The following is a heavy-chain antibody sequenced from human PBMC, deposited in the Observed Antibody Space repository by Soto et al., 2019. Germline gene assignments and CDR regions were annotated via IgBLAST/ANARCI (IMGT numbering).Heavy chain of an antibody. CDR3: ARGPWDYSNLWLDP. Sequence: DSVKVSCNASGYTFTSYYINWVRQATGQGLEWMGWMNPNSGNTGYAQKFQGRVTMTRNTSISTAYMELSSLRSEDTAVYYCARGPWDYSNLWLDPWGQGTLVTVSS. CDR2: MNPNSGNT. D-gene: IGHD4-4*01. CDR1: GYTFTSYY. J-gene: IGHJ5*02. V-gene: IGHV1-8*01.